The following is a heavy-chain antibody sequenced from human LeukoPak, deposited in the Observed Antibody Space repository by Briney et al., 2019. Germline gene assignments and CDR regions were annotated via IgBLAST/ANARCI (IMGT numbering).Heavy chain of an antibody. V-gene: IGHV4-61*01. CDR3: AKDQSRAVARRGVFDI. CDR1: GGSISSSSYY. Sequence: KPSETLSLTCTVSGGSISSSSYYWSWIRQPPGKGLEWIGYIYYSGSTNYNPSLKSRVTISVDTSKNQFSLKLSSVTAADTAVYYGAKDQSRAVARRGVFDIWGKGTMVTVSS. D-gene: IGHD6-19*01. J-gene: IGHJ3*02. CDR2: IYYSGST.